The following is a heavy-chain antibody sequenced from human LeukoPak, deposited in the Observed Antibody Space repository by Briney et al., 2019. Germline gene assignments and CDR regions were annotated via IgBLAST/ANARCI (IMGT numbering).Heavy chain of an antibody. J-gene: IGHJ4*02. CDR3: ARDKYGSDWYYFDY. Sequence: PSGTLSLICTVSRGSVSSGSYYWSWIRQPPGKGLEWIGYISYSGNTNYSPSLKSRVTISVDTSKNQFSLDLRSVTAADTAVYYCARDKYGSDWYYFDYWGQGTLVTVSS. V-gene: IGHV4-61*01. D-gene: IGHD6-19*01. CDR1: RGSVSSGSYY. CDR2: ISYSGNT.